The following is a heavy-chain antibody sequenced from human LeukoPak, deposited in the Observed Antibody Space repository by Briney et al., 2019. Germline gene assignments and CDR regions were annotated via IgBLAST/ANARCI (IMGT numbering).Heavy chain of an antibody. CDR3: ARHFSSSSGGIDY. D-gene: IGHD6-6*01. J-gene: IGHJ4*02. CDR1: GYSFTSYW. Sequence: GESLKISCKGSGYSFTSYWIGWVRQMPGKGLEWMGIIYPGDSDTRYSPSFQGQVTISADKSISTAYLQWSSPKASDTAMYYCARHFSSSSGGIDYWGQGTLVTVSS. V-gene: IGHV5-51*01. CDR2: IYPGDSDT.